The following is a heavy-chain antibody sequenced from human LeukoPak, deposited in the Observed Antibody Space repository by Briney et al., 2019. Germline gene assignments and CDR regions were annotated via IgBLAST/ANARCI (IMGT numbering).Heavy chain of an antibody. V-gene: IGHV1-69*01. J-gene: IGHJ6*02. D-gene: IGHD2-2*01. CDR1: GGSFRSYG. CDR2: FIPILGTA. CDR3: ARGLYCSSSTSCYDYGMDV. Sequence: ASVKVSCKASGGSFRSYGLNWVRQAPGQGLEWMGGFIPILGTAKYAQKLQGRVTITADESTSTAYTELSSLRYEDTAVYYCARGLYCSSSTSCYDYGMDVWGQGTTVTVSS.